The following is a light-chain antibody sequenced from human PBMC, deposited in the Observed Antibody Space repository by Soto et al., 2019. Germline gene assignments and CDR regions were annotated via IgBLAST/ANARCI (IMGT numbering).Light chain of an antibody. J-gene: IGKJ1*01. CDR1: QDIGDW. Sequence: DIQMTQSPSSVSASVGDRVSITCRASQDIGDWLAWYQQKPGKAPKLLVYAASTLQSGVPSRFSGSGSGTDFTLTISCLQSEDFATYYCQQYYSFPRTFGRGTKVDIK. CDR3: QQYYSFPRT. V-gene: IGKV1-12*01. CDR2: AAS.